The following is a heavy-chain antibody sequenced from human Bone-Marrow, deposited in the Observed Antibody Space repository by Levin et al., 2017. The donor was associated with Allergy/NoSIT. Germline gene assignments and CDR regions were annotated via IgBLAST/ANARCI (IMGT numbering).Heavy chain of an antibody. V-gene: IGHV3-23*01. Sequence: PGGSLRLSCAASKMRFGKYAMNWVRQAPGKGLEWVSGITGSGGGTYYADSVKGRFTISRDNSKKMLYLQMDSLRAEDTALYYCACSYCDDSDFYDAIDIWGQGTLVTVSS. J-gene: IGHJ3*02. CDR3: ACSYCDDSDFYDAIDI. CDR2: ITGSGGGT. CDR1: KMRFGKYA. D-gene: IGHD3-22*01.